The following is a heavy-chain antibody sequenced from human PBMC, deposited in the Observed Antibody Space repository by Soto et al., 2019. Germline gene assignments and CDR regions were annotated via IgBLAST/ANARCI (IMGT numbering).Heavy chain of an antibody. Sequence: ASVKVSCKASGGTFSSYAISWVRQAPGQGLEWMGGIIPIFGTANYAQKFQGRVTITADESTSTAYMELSSLRSEDTAVYYCASSSGYDPSRNGMEVWGKGTTVTVSS. CDR2: IIPIFGTA. V-gene: IGHV1-69*13. CDR3: ASSSGYDPSRNGMEV. D-gene: IGHD5-12*01. J-gene: IGHJ6*04. CDR1: GGTFSSYA.